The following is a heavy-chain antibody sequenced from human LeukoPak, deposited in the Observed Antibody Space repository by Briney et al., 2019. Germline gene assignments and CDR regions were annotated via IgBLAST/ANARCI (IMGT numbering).Heavy chain of an antibody. J-gene: IGHJ3*02. CDR3: AREYVTAWTFDI. CDR1: GFTFSSYA. D-gene: IGHD2-21*02. CDR2: ISYDGSNK. Sequence: PGRSLRLSCAASGFTFSSYAMHWVRQAPGKGLEWVAVISYDGSNKYYADSVEGRFTISRDNSKNTLYLQMNSLRAEDTAVYYCAREYVTAWTFDIWGQGTMVTVSS. V-gene: IGHV3-30*04.